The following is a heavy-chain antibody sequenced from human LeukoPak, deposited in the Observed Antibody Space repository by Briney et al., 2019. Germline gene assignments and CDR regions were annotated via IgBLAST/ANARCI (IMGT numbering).Heavy chain of an antibody. Sequence: SETLSLTCTVSGGSISSYYWSWIRQPPGKGLEWIGYIYYSGSTNYNPSLKSRVTISVDTSKNQFSLKLSSVTAADTAVYYCARGRKPITMIVVVKGNYMDVWGKGTTVTVSS. V-gene: IGHV4-59*12. CDR2: IYYSGST. D-gene: IGHD3-22*01. CDR1: GGSISSYY. J-gene: IGHJ6*03. CDR3: ARGRKPITMIVVVKGNYMDV.